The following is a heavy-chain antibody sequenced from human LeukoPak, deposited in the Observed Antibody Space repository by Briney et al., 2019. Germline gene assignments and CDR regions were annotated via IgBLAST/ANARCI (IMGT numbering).Heavy chain of an antibody. D-gene: IGHD3-16*02. J-gene: IGHJ4*02. Sequence: GGSLRLSCAASGFTFSNYAMSWVRQAPGKGLEWVSAISGSASSTYHADSVKGRFTISRDNSKNTLYLQMNSLRAEDTAVYYCARAFTFGGVIVDLGYWGQGTLVTVSS. CDR3: ARAFTFGGVIVDLGY. CDR1: GFTFSNYA. V-gene: IGHV3-23*01. CDR2: ISGSASST.